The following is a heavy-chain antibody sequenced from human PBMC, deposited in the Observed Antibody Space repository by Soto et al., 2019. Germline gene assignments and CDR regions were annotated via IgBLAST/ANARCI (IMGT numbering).Heavy chain of an antibody. J-gene: IGHJ4*02. CDR3: AMGPLGYCSGGSCYSPDY. V-gene: IGHV3-74*01. CDR1: GFTFSSYW. D-gene: IGHD2-15*01. CDR2: INSDGSST. Sequence: PGGSLRLSCAASGFTFSSYWMHWVRQAPGKGLVWVSRINSDGSSTSYADSVKGRFTISRDNAKNTLYLQMNSLRAEDTAVYYCAMGPLGYCSGGSCYSPDYWGQGTLVTVSS.